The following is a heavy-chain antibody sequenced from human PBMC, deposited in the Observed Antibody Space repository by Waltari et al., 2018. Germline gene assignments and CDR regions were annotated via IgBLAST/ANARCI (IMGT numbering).Heavy chain of an antibody. J-gene: IGHJ2*01. V-gene: IGHV3-30-3*01. CDR3: ARWDSDNYWYFDF. CDR2: ISYDENMDGSKT. CDR1: GFTFSTYS. D-gene: IGHD1-26*01. Sequence: QVQLVESGGGVVQPGRSLRLSCAASGFTFSTYSMNWVRQAPGRGVEWVAVISYDENMDGSKTYYADSVKGRFIISRDNLRNTLYLQMNSLRVEDTAVYYCARWDSDNYWYFDFWGRGTLATVSS.